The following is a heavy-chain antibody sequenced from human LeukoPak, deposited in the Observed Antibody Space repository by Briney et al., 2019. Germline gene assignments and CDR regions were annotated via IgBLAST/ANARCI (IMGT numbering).Heavy chain of an antibody. CDR2: ISGSGGST. Sequence: GGSLRLSCAAPGFTFSSNAMSWVRQAPGKGLEWVSAISGSGGSTYYADSVKGRFTISRDNSKNTLYLQMNSLRAEDTAVYYCAKDKGHYMVRGVIIKGYYYYGMDVWGQGTTVTVSS. CDR1: GFTFSSNA. CDR3: AKDKGHYMVRGVIIKGYYYYGMDV. D-gene: IGHD3-10*01. J-gene: IGHJ6*02. V-gene: IGHV3-23*01.